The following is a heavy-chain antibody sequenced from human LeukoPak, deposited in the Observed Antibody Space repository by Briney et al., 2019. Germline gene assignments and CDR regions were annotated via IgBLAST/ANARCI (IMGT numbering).Heavy chain of an antibody. CDR3: ATEGGSGSYYGDDAFDM. CDR2: VKSRADDGTT. V-gene: IGHV3-15*01. J-gene: IGHJ3*02. D-gene: IGHD3-10*01. Sequence: GGSLRLSCEASGFSFTNTWMSWVRQAPGKGLEWVGRVKSRADDGTTDYAAPVQGRFTISRDDSKNTLSLQMNSLKTEDTAVYYCATEGGSGSYYGDDAFDMWGQGTMVTVSS. CDR1: GFSFTNTW.